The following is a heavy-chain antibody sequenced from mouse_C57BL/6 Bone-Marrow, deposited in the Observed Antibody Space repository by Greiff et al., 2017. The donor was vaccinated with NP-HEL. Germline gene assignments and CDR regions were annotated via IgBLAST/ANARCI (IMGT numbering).Heavy chain of an antibody. CDR1: GFTFSGFW. V-gene: IGHV11-2*01. Sequence: DVMLVESGGGLVQPGGSRGLSCEGSGFTFSGFWMSWVRQTPGKTLEWIGDINSDGSAINYAPSIKDRFTIFRDNDKSTLYLQMSNVRSEDTATYFCTRLITTVVADWYFDVWGTGTTVTVSS. D-gene: IGHD1-1*01. CDR3: TRLITTVVADWYFDV. J-gene: IGHJ1*03. CDR2: INSDGSAI.